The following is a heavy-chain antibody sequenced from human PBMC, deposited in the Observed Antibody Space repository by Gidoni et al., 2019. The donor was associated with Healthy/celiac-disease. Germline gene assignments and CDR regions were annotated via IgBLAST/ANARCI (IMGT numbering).Heavy chain of an antibody. J-gene: IGHJ4*02. CDR1: GFTFSNAW. CDR3: TTVTTEFDY. D-gene: IGHD4-17*01. V-gene: IGHV3-15*01. Sequence: EVQLLESGGGLGKPGGSLRLSCAASGFTFSNAWMSWVSQAPGKGLEWVGRIKSKTDGGKTDYAAPVKGRFTISRDDSKNTLYLQMNSLKTEDTAVYYCTTVTTEFDYWGQGTLVTVSS. CDR2: IKSKTDGGKT.